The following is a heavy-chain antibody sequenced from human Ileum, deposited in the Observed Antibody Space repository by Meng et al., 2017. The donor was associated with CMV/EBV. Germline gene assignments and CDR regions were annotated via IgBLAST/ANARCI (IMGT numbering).Heavy chain of an antibody. V-gene: IGHV4-4*07. CDR3: ARAAARGVPVDL. CDR2: IYSNGNN. CDR1: GDSISSYY. J-gene: IGHJ5*02. D-gene: IGHD3-10*01. Sequence: HLVDTAPVLVEPSETLSLTGSLSGDSISSYYWSWIRQPAGKGLEWIGRIYSNGNNNYNPSLESRVTMSVDTSKNHFSLKLNSVTAADTAVYYCARAAARGVPVDLWGQGTLVTVSS.